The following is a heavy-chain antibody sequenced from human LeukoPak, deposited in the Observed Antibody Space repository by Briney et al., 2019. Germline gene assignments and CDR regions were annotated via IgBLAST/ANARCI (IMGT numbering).Heavy chain of an antibody. CDR3: AYTTTTTYGYDF. J-gene: IGHJ4*02. D-gene: IGHD5-18*01. V-gene: IGHV2-5*01. CDR1: GFSLSTSGVG. Sequence: SGPTLVKPTETLTLTCSFSGFSLSTSGVGVGWIRQPPGKALEWLALLYWHDDKRYSPSLKSRLTITKDTSKDQVVLTMTNMDPVDTATYYCAYTTTTTYGYDFWGQGTLVTVSS. CDR2: LYWHDDK.